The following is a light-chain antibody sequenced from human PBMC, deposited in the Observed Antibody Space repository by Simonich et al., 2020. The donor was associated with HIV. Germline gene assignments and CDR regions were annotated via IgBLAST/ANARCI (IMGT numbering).Light chain of an antibody. Sequence: EIVMTQSPATLSVSPGEGATLSCRASQSVSSNLAWYQQKPVQAPRLLIYGASTRATGIPARFSGSGSGTEFTLTISSMQSEDVAVYYCQQYNNWPPMTFGGGTKVEIK. V-gene: IGKV3-15*01. CDR1: QSVSSN. J-gene: IGKJ4*01. CDR2: GAS. CDR3: QQYNNWPPMT.